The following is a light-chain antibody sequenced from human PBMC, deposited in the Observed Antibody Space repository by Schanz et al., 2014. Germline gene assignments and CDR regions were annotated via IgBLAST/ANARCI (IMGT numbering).Light chain of an antibody. CDR1: QGVSSY. CDR3: QQFGKLPWT. V-gene: IGKV3-20*01. J-gene: IGKJ1*01. CDR2: AAS. Sequence: EIVLTQSPATLSLSPRERATLSCRASQGVSSYLAWYQQRPGQAPRLLIYAASSRATGIPDRFTGSGSGTDFTLTINTLEPEDFAVFYCQQFGKLPWTFGQGTKVEIK.